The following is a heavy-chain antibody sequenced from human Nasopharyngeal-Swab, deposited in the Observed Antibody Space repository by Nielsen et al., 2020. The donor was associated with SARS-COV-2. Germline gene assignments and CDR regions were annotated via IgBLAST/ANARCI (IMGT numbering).Heavy chain of an antibody. CDR2: IISSGSTI. Sequence: SLRLSCAASEFTFSDYDMSWIRQAPGKGLEWVSYIISSGSTIYYADSVKGRFTIYKDNAKNSLYLQMNSLRAEDTAVYYCARDQRDCYNSFDYWGQGTLVTVSS. V-gene: IGHV3-11*04. J-gene: IGHJ4*02. D-gene: IGHD5-24*01. CDR3: ARDQRDCYNSFDY. CDR1: EFTFSDYD.